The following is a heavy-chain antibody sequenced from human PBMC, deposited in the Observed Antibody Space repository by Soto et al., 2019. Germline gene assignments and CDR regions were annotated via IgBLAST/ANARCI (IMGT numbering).Heavy chain of an antibody. J-gene: IGHJ4*02. CDR2: MNPNSGNT. CDR1: GYTFTSYD. V-gene: IGHV1-8*01. D-gene: IGHD4-17*01. CDR3: ARSTNDYGDRH. Sequence: QVQLVQSGAEVKKPGASVKVSCKASGYTFTSYDINWVRQATGQGLEWMGWMNPNSGNTGYAKKFQGRVTMTRNTSISTAYMELSCLRSDDTAVSYCARSTNDYGDRHWGQGTLVTVSS.